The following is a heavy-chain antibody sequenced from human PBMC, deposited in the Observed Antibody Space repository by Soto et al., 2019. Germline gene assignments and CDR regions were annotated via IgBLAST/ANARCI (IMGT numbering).Heavy chain of an antibody. J-gene: IGHJ5*02. D-gene: IGHD6-19*01. CDR2: TSAYNGNT. CDR3: ARGAGIAVAGTVGWFDP. Sequence: APVKASCKASGYTFTSYGISWVRQAPGQGLEWMGWTSAYNGNTNYAQKLQGRATMTTDTSTTTAYKEPRSLRSDDTAVYYCARGAGIAVAGTVGWFDPWGRGTQVTVAS. CDR1: GYTFTSYG. V-gene: IGHV1-18*01.